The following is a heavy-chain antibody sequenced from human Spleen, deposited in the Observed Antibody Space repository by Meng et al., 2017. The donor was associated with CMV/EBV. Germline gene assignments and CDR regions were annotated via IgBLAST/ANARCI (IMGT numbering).Heavy chain of an antibody. V-gene: IGHV3-21*01. J-gene: IGHJ6*02. CDR2: ITSVSTYT. CDR1: GFTFDNYV. CDR3: RSDVSRRAGMDV. Sequence: GESLKISCAASGFTFDNYVMNWVRQAPGKGLEWVSSITSVSTYTYYADSLKGRFTISRDNAKNSLYLQMSSLRAEDTGVYYCRSDVSRRAGMDVWGQGTTVTVSS.